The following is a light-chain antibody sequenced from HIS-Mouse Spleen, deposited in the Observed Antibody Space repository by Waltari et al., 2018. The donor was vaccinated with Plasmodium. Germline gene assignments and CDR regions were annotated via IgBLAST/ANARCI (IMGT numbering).Light chain of an antibody. CDR2: EGS. V-gene: IGLV2-23*01. CDR1: SSDVGSYNL. Sequence: QSALTQPASVSGSPGQSITISSTGTSSDVGSYNLVPWYQQHPGKAPKRMIYEGSKRPSGVSNRFSGSKSGNTASLTISGLQAEDEADYYCCSYAGSSTYVFGTGTKVTVL. CDR3: CSYAGSSTYV. J-gene: IGLJ1*01.